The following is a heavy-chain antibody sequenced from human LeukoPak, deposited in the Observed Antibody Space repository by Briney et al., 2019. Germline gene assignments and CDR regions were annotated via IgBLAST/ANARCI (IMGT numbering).Heavy chain of an antibody. J-gene: IGHJ4*02. V-gene: IGHV1-69*05. CDR1: GATFSSYA. CDR2: IIPIFGTA. CDR3: ARGLGENLYYDSSGY. Sequence: GASVKVSCKASGATFSSYAISWGRRAPGQGLEWMGEIIPIFGTANYAQKFQGRVTITTDESTSTAYMELSSLRSEDTAVYYCARGLGENLYYDSSGYWGQGTLVTVSS. D-gene: IGHD3-22*01.